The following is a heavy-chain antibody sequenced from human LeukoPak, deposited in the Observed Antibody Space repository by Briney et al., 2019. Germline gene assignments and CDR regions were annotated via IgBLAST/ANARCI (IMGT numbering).Heavy chain of an antibody. CDR2: IYINGIT. J-gene: IGHJ2*01. CDR1: GGSIFSYY. V-gene: IGHV4-4*08. CDR3: ARRAYYDTSGYYPASGYFDL. Sequence: SETLSLTCTVSGGSIFSYYFNWIRQPPGKGLEWIGYIYINGITNSNHSPKSRGTISIATSKNQSSLRLRSVTAADTAIYYCARRAYYDTSGYYPASGYFDLWGRGTLVTVSS. D-gene: IGHD3-22*01.